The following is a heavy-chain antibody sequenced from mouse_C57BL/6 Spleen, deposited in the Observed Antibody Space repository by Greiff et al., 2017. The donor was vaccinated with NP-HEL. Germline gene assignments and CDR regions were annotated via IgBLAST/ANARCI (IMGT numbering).Heavy chain of an antibody. D-gene: IGHD2-4*01. CDR2: ISYSGST. J-gene: IGHJ3*01. CDR3: ARGHYDYVGFAY. V-gene: IGHV3-1*01. CDR1: GYSITSGYD. Sequence: EVQLQQSGPGMVKPSQSLSLTCTVTGYSITSGYDWHWIRHFPGNKLEWMGYISYSGSTNYNPSLKSRISITHDTSKNHFFLKLNSVTTEDTATYYCARGHYDYVGFAYWGQGTLVTVSA.